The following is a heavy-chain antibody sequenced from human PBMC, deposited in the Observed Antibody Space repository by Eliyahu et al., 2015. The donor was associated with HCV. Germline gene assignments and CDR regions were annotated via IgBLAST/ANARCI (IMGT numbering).Heavy chain of an antibody. D-gene: IGHD3-16*02. V-gene: IGHV4-39*01. CDR2: LYYRGTT. Sequence: QLRLQESGPGLVRPSETLSLTCTVSGASISDTSYFWGWIRQPPGKGLEWIGTLYYRGTTYYNXSLKSRVAISLDTSRNQFSLKVTSVTAADTAVYYCASGDLESTVDYIWTSSRPISGFDPWGQGTLVTVSS. J-gene: IGHJ5*02. CDR3: ASGDLESTVDYIWTSSRPISGFDP. CDR1: GASISDTSYF.